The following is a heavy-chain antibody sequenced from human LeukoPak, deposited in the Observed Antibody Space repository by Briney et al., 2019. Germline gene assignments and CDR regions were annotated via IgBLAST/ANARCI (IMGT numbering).Heavy chain of an antibody. J-gene: IGHJ5*02. CDR2: MSSSGIS. Sequence: SETLSLTCTVSGGSISNRNYHWGWIRQPPGKGLEWIGRMSSSGISTYSPSLKSRVTISIDTSRNQFSMNLNSVTAADTAVYYCAKGAGPPWFDPWGQGTLVTVSS. CDR3: AKGAGPPWFDP. CDR1: GGSISNRNYH. D-gene: IGHD6-19*01. V-gene: IGHV4-61*05.